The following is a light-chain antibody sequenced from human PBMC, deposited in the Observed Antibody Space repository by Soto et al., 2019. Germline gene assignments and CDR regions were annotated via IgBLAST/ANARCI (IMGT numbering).Light chain of an antibody. CDR3: QPYNKWPLFT. Sequence: EVVLTQSPATLSVSPGERATLSCRASQTVGTNLAWYQQRPGQAPRLLIYGASTRATGIPARFSSSGSGSEFTLTLNSLQSDDFAVYFCQPYNKWPLFTFGPGTRVDNK. CDR1: QTVGTN. CDR2: GAS. J-gene: IGKJ3*01. V-gene: IGKV3-15*01.